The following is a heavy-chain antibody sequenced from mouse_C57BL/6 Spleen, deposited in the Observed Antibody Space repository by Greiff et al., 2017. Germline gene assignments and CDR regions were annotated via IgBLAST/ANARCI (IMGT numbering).Heavy chain of an antibody. V-gene: IGHV1-80*01. CDR1: GYAFSSYW. D-gene: IGHD2-5*01. CDR3: ARKEIYYSNYVY. J-gene: IGHJ2*01. Sequence: VQLQQSGAELVKPGASVKISCKASGYAFSSYWMNWVKQRPGKGLEWIGQIYPGDGDTNYNGKFKGKATLTADKSSSTAYMQLSSLTSEDSAVYYCARKEIYYSNYVYWGQGTTLTVSS. CDR2: IYPGDGDT.